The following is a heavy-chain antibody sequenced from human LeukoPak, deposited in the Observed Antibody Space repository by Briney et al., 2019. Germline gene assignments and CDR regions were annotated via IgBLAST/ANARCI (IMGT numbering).Heavy chain of an antibody. CDR1: GYNFGSND. J-gene: IGHJ4*02. Sequence: ASVKVSCTATGYNFGSNDISWVRQAPGQGLEWMGWISAYKGNTNYAQKFQGRVTMTTDTSTSTAYMELGSLRSDDMGVYYCAIDRSSPLRYFDWSPSDYWGQGTLVTVSS. V-gene: IGHV1-18*03. D-gene: IGHD3-9*01. CDR2: ISAYKGNT. CDR3: AIDRSSPLRYFDWSPSDY.